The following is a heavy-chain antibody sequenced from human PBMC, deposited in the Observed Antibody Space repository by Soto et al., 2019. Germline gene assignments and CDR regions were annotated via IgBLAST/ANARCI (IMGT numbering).Heavy chain of an antibody. CDR1: GVSISGTNW. V-gene: IGHV4-4*02. Sequence: QVQLQESGPGLVKPSGTLSLTCAVSGVSISGTNWWTWVRQSPGKGLEWIGDIYHSGSTSSIPSLKSLLTISVDKSNNQFTLKLTSVTATDSAVYYCARRRDALFDSWGQGTLVTVSS. CDR3: ARRRDALFDS. J-gene: IGHJ4*02. D-gene: IGHD2-2*01. CDR2: IYHSGST.